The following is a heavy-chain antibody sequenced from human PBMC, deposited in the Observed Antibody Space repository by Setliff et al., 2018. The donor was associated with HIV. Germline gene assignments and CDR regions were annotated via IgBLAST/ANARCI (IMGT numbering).Heavy chain of an antibody. CDR1: GYSISSSYW. J-gene: IGHJ2*01. D-gene: IGHD3-10*01. CDR3: ARSALWFGEADWYFDL. Sequence: SETLSLTCVVSGYSISSSYWWGWIRQPPGKGLEWIGWIGYIYKGGSTYYNPSLKSRVTMSEDTSKNQFSLKLRSVTAVDTAVYCCARSALWFGEADWYFDLWGRGTLVTVSS. V-gene: IGHV4-28*01. CDR2: IYKGGST.